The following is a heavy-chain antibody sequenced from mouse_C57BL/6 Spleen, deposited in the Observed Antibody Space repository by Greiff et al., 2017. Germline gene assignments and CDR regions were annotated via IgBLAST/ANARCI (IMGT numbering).Heavy chain of an antibody. D-gene: IGHD2-4*01. CDR2: INPNNGGT. V-gene: IGHV1-22*01. CDR3: ARGDYDDWFAY. J-gene: IGHJ3*01. Sequence: DVKLQESGPELVKPGASVKMSCKASGYTFTDYNMHWVKQSHGKSLEWIGYINPNNGGTSYNQKFKGKATLTVNKSSSTAYMELRSLTSEDSAVYYCARGDYDDWFAYWGQGTLVTVSA. CDR1: GYTFTDYN.